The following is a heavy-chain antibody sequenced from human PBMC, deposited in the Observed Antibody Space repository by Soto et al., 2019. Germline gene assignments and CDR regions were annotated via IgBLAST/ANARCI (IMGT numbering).Heavy chain of an antibody. V-gene: IGHV3-11*01. Sequence: GGSLRLSCAASGFTFSDYYMSWIRQAPGKGLEWVSYISSSGSTIYYADSVKGRFTISRENAKNSLYLQMNSLRAEDTAVYYCARPPGGYCSGGSCYSSYYYYYMDVWGKGTTVTVSS. CDR3: ARPPGGYCSGGSCYSSYYYYYMDV. CDR1: GFTFSDYY. J-gene: IGHJ6*03. CDR2: ISSSGSTI. D-gene: IGHD2-15*01.